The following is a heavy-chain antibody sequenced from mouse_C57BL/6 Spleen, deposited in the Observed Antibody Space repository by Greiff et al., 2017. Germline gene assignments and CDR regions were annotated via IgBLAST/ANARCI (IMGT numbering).Heavy chain of an antibody. J-gene: IGHJ4*01. CDR2: IYPGSGST. CDR1: GYTFTSYW. D-gene: IGHD2-12*01. V-gene: IGHV1-55*01. CDR3: ARWDYSDYAMDY. Sequence: QVQLQQPGAELVKPGASVKLSCKASGYTFTSYWITWVKQRPGQGLEWIGDIYPGSGSTNYNGKFKSKATLTVDTSSSTAYMRLSSLTSEDSAVYYCARWDYSDYAMDYWGQGTSVAVSS.